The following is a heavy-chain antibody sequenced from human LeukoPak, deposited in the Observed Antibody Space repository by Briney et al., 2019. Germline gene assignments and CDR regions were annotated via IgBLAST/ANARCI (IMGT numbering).Heavy chain of an antibody. V-gene: IGHV3-23*01. D-gene: IGHD5-24*01. Sequence: PGGSLRLSCAASGFTFSSYAMSWVRQAPGKGLEWVSAISGSGGSTYYADSVKGRFPISRDNSKNTLYLQMNSLRAEDTAVYYCAISGSNDGYSQYYFDYWGQGTLVTVSS. J-gene: IGHJ4*02. CDR1: GFTFSSYA. CDR3: AISGSNDGYSQYYFDY. CDR2: ISGSGGST.